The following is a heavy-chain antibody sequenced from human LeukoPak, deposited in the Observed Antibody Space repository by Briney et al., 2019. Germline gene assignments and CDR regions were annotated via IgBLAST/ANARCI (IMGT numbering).Heavy chain of an antibody. D-gene: IGHD6-19*01. V-gene: IGHV4-59*01. CDR3: VRHTTSGWYQVVY. CDR1: GGSISNYF. Sequence: SETLSLTCTVSGGSISNYFWSWIRQPPGKGLEWIGFITYSGSTDHNPSLKSRVTISVDASKNQFSLKLTSVTAADTAVYYCVRHTTSGWYQVVYWGQGTLVTVSS. J-gene: IGHJ4*02. CDR2: ITYSGST.